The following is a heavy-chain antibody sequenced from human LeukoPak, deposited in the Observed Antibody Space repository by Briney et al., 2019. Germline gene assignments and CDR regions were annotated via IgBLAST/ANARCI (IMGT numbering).Heavy chain of an antibody. D-gene: IGHD3-9*01. CDR2: ISYDGSNE. J-gene: IGHJ4*02. CDR3: AKGDILTGYLFYYFDY. Sequence: PGRSLRLSCAASGFTFSSYGMHWVRQAPGKGLEWVAVISYDGSNEYYADSVRGRSTIFRDNSKNTLYLQMNSLRAEDTAVYYCAKGDILTGYLFYYFDYWGQGTLVTVSS. CDR1: GFTFSSYG. V-gene: IGHV3-30*18.